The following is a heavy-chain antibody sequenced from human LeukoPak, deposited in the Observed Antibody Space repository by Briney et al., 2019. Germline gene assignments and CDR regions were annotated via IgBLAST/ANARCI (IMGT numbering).Heavy chain of an antibody. V-gene: IGHV3-72*01. CDR1: GFTFSDHC. CDR3: ARGDSSGWGRDY. Sequence: GRSQTITCIASGFTFSDHCLAWVSQATRRVLDWVGRSLSITNRYTTQYFASVKGRLTISRDDSKNSLYLQLNILKTEYTTVDYCARGDSSGWGRDYWALGTLVTVSS. CDR2: SLSITNRYTT. D-gene: IGHD6-19*01. J-gene: IGHJ4*02.